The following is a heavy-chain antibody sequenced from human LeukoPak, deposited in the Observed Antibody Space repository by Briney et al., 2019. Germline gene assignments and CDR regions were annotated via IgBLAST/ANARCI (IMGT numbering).Heavy chain of an antibody. CDR3: AKAPVTSCRGAFCYPFDY. D-gene: IGHD2-15*01. Sequence: GGSLRLSCAASGFTFSSYEMHWVRQAPGKGLEWVSYISSSDSTIYYADSVKGRFTISRDNAKNSLYLQMNSLRAEDAAVYYCAKAPVTSCRGAFCYPFDYWGQGTLVTVSS. CDR2: ISSSDSTI. J-gene: IGHJ4*02. CDR1: GFTFSSYE. V-gene: IGHV3-48*03.